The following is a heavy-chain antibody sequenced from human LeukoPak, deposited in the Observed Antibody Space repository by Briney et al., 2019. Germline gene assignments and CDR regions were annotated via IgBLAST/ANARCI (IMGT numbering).Heavy chain of an antibody. Sequence: ASVKVSCKASGYTFTSYGISWVRQAPGHGLEWMGWISAYNGNTNYAQKLQGRVTMTTDTSTSTAYMDLRSLRSDDTAVYYCARDTYYDSSGYIDYWGQGTLVTVSS. CDR2: ISAYNGNT. V-gene: IGHV1-18*01. CDR1: GYTFTSYG. CDR3: ARDTYYDSSGYIDY. D-gene: IGHD3-22*01. J-gene: IGHJ4*02.